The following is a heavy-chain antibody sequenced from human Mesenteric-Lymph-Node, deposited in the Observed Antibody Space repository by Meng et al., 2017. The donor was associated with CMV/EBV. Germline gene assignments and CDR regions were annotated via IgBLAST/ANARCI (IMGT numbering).Heavy chain of an antibody. D-gene: IGHD4-17*01. CDR3: ARSPPENYGDYYYFDY. Sequence: GGSLRLSCAASGFTVTSNYMTWVRQTPGKGLEWVSVIYSAGGTYYADSVKGRFTISRDNSKNTLYLQMNSLRPEDTAVYYCARSPPENYGDYYYFDYWGQGTLVTVSS. CDR1: GFTVTSNY. CDR2: IYSAGGT. J-gene: IGHJ4*02. V-gene: IGHV3-66*02.